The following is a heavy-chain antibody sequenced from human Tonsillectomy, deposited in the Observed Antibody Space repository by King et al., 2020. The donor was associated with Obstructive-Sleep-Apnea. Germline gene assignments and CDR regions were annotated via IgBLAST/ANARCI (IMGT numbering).Heavy chain of an antibody. J-gene: IGHJ4*02. Sequence: VQLQESGPGLVKPSETLSLTCTVSGDSIITYYWSWIRQPPWKGLEWIGVSYYSGSTSYKPSLKRRVTISVDTSKNQFSLKLRSVTAADTAVYYCARDLGYSYGIDYWGQGTLVTVSS. CDR1: GDSIITYY. CDR3: ARDLGYSYGIDY. V-gene: IGHV4-59*01. D-gene: IGHD5-18*01. CDR2: SYYSGST.